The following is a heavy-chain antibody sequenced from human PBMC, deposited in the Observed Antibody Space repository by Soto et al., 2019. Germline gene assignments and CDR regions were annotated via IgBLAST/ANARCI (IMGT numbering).Heavy chain of an antibody. CDR2: IIPIFGTA. Sequence: QVQLVQSGAEVKKPGSSVKVSCKASGGTFSSYAISWVRQAPGQGLEWMGGIIPIFGTANYAQKFQGRGTSTAVKSTSTAYMELRSLRSEDTAVYYCARKLRYFDWQPRDAFDIWGQGTMVTVSS. CDR3: ARKLRYFDWQPRDAFDI. D-gene: IGHD3-9*01. V-gene: IGHV1-69*06. J-gene: IGHJ3*02. CDR1: GGTFSSYA.